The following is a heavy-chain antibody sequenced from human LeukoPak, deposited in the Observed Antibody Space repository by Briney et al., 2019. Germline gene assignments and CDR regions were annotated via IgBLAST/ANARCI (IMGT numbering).Heavy chain of an antibody. V-gene: IGHV1-69*05. J-gene: IGHJ3*02. CDR3: ARGTMGDAFDI. CDR1: GGTFSSYA. Sequence: ASVKVSCKASGGTFSSYAISWVRQAPGQGLEWMGGIMTIFGTGNYAQKFQGRVTITTDESTSTAYMELSSLRTQETAAYYCARGTMGDAFDIWGQGTMVTVSS. CDR2: IMTIFGTG. D-gene: IGHD3-10*01.